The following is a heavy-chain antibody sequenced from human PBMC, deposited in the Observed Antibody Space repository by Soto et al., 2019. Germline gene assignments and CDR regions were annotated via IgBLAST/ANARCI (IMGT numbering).Heavy chain of an antibody. CDR3: TTDGRSDF. CDR1: GLTFSKVW. V-gene: IGHV3-15*01. Sequence: VQLVESGGGLVKPGGSLRLSCVVSGLTFSKVWMSWVRQAPGKGLEWLGRITSQTDGETTDYAAPVKGRFTISRDDSKNTLYLQMNSLKTEDTAVYYCTTDGRSDFWGQGTLVTVSS. J-gene: IGHJ4*02. CDR2: ITSQTDGETT.